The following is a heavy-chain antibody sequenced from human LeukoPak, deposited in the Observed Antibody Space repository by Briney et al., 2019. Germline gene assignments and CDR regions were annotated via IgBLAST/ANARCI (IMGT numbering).Heavy chain of an antibody. Sequence: SETLSLTCTVSGGSISSYYWSRIRQPAGKGLEWIGRIYTSGSTNYNPSLKSRVTMSVDTSKNQFSLKLSSVTAADTAVYYCARDLGVVVPAAIDDWFDPWGQGTLVTVSS. CDR2: IYTSGST. CDR3: ARDLGVVVPAAIDDWFDP. J-gene: IGHJ5*02. V-gene: IGHV4-4*07. CDR1: GGSISSYY. D-gene: IGHD2-2*02.